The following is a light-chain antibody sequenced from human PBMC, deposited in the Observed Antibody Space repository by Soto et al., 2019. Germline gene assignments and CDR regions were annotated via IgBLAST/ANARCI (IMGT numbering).Light chain of an antibody. CDR1: QSVDSY. Sequence: EVVLTQSPATLSLSPGESATLSCRASQSVDSYLVWYQQKLCQAPRLLIYDAYNRATGIPARFSGSGSGTDFTLTISSLEPEDFAVYFCQQSSNWPLTFGGGTKVEIK. V-gene: IGKV3-11*01. CDR3: QQSSNWPLT. J-gene: IGKJ4*01. CDR2: DAY.